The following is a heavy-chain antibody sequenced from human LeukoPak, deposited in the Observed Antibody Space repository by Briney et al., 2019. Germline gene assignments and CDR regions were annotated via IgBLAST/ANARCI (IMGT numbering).Heavy chain of an antibody. CDR2: IIPIFGTA. D-gene: IGHD1-1*01. CDR1: GGTFSSYA. V-gene: IGHV1-69*13. CDR3: ASSTLQPPYYYDMDV. Sequence: SVKVSCKSSGGTFSSYAISWVRQAPGQGLEWMGGIIPIFGTANYAQQSQGRVTITADESTSTAYMELSSLRSEDTAMYYCASSTLQPPYYYDMDVWGKGTTVTVSS. J-gene: IGHJ6*04.